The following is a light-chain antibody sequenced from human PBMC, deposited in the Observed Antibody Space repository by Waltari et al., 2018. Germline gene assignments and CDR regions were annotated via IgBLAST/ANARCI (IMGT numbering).Light chain of an antibody. V-gene: IGLV2-14*03. Sequence: QSALTQPASVSGSPGQSVTISCTGTSSDVGGHDYVSWYQQHPGKAPKLMIYDVSNPPSGVSNRFSGSKSGTTASLIISGLQDEDEADYYCSSYTTTTTWVFGGGSKLTVL. CDR3: SSYTTTTTWV. CDR1: SSDVGGHDY. CDR2: DVS. J-gene: IGLJ3*02.